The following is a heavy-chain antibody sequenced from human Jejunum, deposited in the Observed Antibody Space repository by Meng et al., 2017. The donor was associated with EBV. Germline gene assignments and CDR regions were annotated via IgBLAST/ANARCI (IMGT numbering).Heavy chain of an antibody. CDR2: ISGSGDST. Sequence: EWLWLGRGGGLVQPGGSLRLSCAASGFTFSSYVMSWVRQAPGKGLEWVSLISGSGDSTYYADSVKGRFTISRDNSKNTLYLQMNSLRAEDTAVYYCVRDGDNWNFDYWGQGTLVTVSS. J-gene: IGHJ4*02. CDR1: GFTFSSYV. V-gene: IGHV3-23*01. CDR3: VRDGDNWNFDY. D-gene: IGHD1-20*01.